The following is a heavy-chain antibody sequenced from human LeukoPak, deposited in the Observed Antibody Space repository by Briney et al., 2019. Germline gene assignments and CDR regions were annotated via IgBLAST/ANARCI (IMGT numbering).Heavy chain of an antibody. D-gene: IGHD3-3*01. Sequence: PSETLSLTCTVSGDSITTYSWSWIRQPAGKGLEWIGRIYGSGTTNYSPSLKSRLTMSLDTSMNLLSLRLISVTAADTAVYYCATYSIFGVLGFDYWGQGTLVTVSS. CDR3: ATYSIFGVLGFDY. CDR2: IYGSGTT. V-gene: IGHV4-4*07. CDR1: GDSITTYS. J-gene: IGHJ4*02.